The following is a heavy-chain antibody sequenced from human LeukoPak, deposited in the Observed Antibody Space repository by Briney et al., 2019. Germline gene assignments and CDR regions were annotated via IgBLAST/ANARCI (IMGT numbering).Heavy chain of an antibody. CDR1: GGTFSSYA. CDR3: ARDLETSGAPSH. CDR2: IIPIFGTA. V-gene: IGHV1-69*05. Sequence: SVKVSCKASGGTFSSYAISWVRQAPGQGLEWMGGIIPIFGTANYAQKLQGRVTMTTDTSTSTAYMELRSLRSDDTAVYYCARDLETSGAPSHWGQGTMVTVSS. D-gene: IGHD7-27*01. J-gene: IGHJ3*01.